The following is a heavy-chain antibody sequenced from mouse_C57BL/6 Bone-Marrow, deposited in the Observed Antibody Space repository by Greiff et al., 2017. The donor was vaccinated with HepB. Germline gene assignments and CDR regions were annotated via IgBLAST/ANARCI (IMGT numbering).Heavy chain of an antibody. CDR2: ISSGGSYT. CDR1: GFTFSSYG. Sequence: EVQGVESGGDLVKPGGSLKLSCAASGFTFSSYGMSWVRQTPDKRLEWVATISSGGSYTYYPDSVKGRFTISRDNAKNTLYLQMSSLKSEDTAMYYCASPTGTGAMDYWGQGTSVTVSS. J-gene: IGHJ4*01. V-gene: IGHV5-6*01. CDR3: ASPTGTGAMDY. D-gene: IGHD4-1*02.